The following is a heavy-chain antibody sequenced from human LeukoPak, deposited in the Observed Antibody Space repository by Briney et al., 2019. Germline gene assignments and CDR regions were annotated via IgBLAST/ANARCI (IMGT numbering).Heavy chain of an antibody. Sequence: SETLSLTCTVSDDSFTSYYWSWIRQPPGKGLEWIGYIYYSGSTNYNPSLKSRVTISVDASWNQFSLKLSSVTAADTAVYYCARDRVFGHDWYFDLWGRGTLVTVSS. CDR3: ARDRVFGHDWYFDL. CDR2: IYYSGST. V-gene: IGHV4-59*01. CDR1: DDSFTSYY. J-gene: IGHJ2*01. D-gene: IGHD3/OR15-3a*01.